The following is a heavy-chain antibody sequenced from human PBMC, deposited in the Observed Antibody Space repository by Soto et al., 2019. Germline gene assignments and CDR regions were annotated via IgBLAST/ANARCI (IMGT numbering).Heavy chain of an antibody. D-gene: IGHD2-15*01. J-gene: IGHJ4*02. CDR2: ISAYNGNT. CDR3: ARDRYCSGGSSYTFDS. V-gene: IGHV1-18*01. Sequence: ASVKVSCKASGYTFTSYGISWVRQAPGQGLEWMGWISAYNGNTNYAQKLQGRVTMTTDTSTSTAYMELRSLRSDDTAVYYCARDRYCSGGSSYTFDSWGQGTLVTVPS. CDR1: GYTFTSYG.